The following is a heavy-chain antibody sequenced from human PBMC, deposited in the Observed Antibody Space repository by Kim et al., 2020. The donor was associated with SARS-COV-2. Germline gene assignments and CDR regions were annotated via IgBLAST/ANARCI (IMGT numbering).Heavy chain of an antibody. V-gene: IGHV1-18*01. CDR3: AREGTRGYYYYYYGMDV. D-gene: IGHD1-1*01. CDR1: GYTFTSYG. CDR2: ISAYNGNT. J-gene: IGHJ6*02. Sequence: ASVKVSCKASGYTFTSYGISWVRQAPGQGLEWMGWISAYNGNTNYAQKLQGRVTMTTDTSTSTAYMELRSLRSDDTAVYYCAREGTRGYYYYYYGMDVWGQGTTVTVSS.